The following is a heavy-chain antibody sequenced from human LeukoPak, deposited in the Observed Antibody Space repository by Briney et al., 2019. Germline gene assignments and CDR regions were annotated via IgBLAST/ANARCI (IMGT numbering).Heavy chain of an antibody. CDR2: ISSSGSTI. CDR1: GFTFSSYE. CDR3: ARSFVEMATITLDP. D-gene: IGHD5-24*01. Sequence: QPGGSLRLSCAASGFTFSSYEMNWVRQAPGKGLEWVSYISSSGSTIYYADSVKGRFTISRDNAKNSLYLQMNSLRAEDTAVYYCARSFVEMATITLDPWGQGTLVTVSS. V-gene: IGHV3-48*03. J-gene: IGHJ5*02.